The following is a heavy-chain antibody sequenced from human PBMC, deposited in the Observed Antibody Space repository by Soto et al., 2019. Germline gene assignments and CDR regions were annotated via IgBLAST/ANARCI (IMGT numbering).Heavy chain of an antibody. D-gene: IGHD3-22*01. J-gene: IGHJ6*02. CDR1: GGSISSGDYY. V-gene: IGHV4-30-4*01. CDR2: IYYSGST. Sequence: PSETLSLTCTVSGGSISSGDYYWSWIRQPPGKGLEWIGYIYYSGSTYYNPSLKSRVTISVDTSKNQFSLKLSSVTAADTAVYYCARGSYYYDSSGYYGAGYWVYGMDVWGQGTTVTVSS. CDR3: ARGSYYYDSSGYYGAGYWVYGMDV.